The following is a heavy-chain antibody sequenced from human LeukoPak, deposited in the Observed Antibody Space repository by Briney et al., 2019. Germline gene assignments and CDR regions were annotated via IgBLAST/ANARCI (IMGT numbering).Heavy chain of an antibody. CDR2: INHSGST. D-gene: IGHD4-17*01. V-gene: IGHV4-34*01. CDR3: ARLGYGDLYYYYYHMDV. Sequence: PSETLSLTCAVYGGSFSGYYWSWIRQPPGKGLEWIGEINHSGSTNYNPSLKSRVTISVDTSKNQFSLKLSSVTAADTAVYYCARLGYGDLYYYYYHMDVWGKGTTVTISS. J-gene: IGHJ6*03. CDR1: GGSFSGYY.